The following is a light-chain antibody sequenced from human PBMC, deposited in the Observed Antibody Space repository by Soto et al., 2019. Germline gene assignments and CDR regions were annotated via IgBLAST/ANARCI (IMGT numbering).Light chain of an antibody. J-gene: IGKJ5*01. CDR1: QVISTS. CDR2: AAS. Sequence: IELTQSPSFLAPSIGESVTITCRACQVISTSLAWYQVKPGKAPKLLIYAASTLESGVPSRFRATVSGTEFSLTITSLPPEDFETYYCQQLFDYPITFGQGTRLEIK. V-gene: IGKV1-9*01. CDR3: QQLFDYPIT.